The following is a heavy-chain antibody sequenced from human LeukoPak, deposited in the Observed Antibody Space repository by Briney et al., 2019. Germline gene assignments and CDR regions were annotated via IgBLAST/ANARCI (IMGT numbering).Heavy chain of an antibody. V-gene: IGHV3-30*02. D-gene: IGHD3-10*01. J-gene: IGHJ4*02. CDR1: GFTSSSYG. Sequence: GGSLRLSCAASGFTSSSYGMHWVRQAPGKGLEWVAFIRYDGSNKYYADSVKGRFTISRDNSKNTLYLQMNSLRAEDTAVYYCAKDWARGARIRYYFDYWGQGTLVTVPS. CDR3: AKDWARGARIRYYFDY. CDR2: IRYDGSNK.